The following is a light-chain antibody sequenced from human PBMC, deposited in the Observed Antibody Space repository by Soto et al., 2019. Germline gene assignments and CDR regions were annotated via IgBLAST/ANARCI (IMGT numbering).Light chain of an antibody. CDR1: QVISSW. V-gene: IGKV1-5*01. CDR2: DVS. CDR3: KKYNNYTWT. Sequence: DIQITHSPSTLSASVGDRVTITFRASQVISSWLAWYQQTPGKAPKLLIYDVSSLEGGVSSRFSGSGSGTEFTLTISSLKTNDFATYYCKKYNNYTWTFGQGTKVDIK. J-gene: IGKJ1*01.